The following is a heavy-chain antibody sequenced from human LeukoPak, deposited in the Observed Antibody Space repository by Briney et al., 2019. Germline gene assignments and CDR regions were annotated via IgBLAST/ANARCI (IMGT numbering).Heavy chain of an antibody. D-gene: IGHD3-3*01. CDR3: ARQVHDFWSGYKFYWYFDL. CDR1: GYSISSGYY. CDR2: IYHSGST. J-gene: IGHJ2*01. Sequence: SETLSLTCAVSGYSISSGYYWGWIRQPPGKGLEWTGSIYHSGSTYYNPSLKSRVTISVDTSRNQFSLKLSSVTAADTAVYYCARQVHDFWSGYKFYWYFDLWGRGTLVTVSS. V-gene: IGHV4-38-2*01.